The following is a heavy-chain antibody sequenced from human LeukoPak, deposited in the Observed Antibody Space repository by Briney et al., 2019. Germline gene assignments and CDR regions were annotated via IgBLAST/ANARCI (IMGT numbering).Heavy chain of an antibody. CDR3: ARGVGAVGDY. J-gene: IGHJ4*02. V-gene: IGHV1-8*01. CDR2: MDPDNGDT. CDR1: GYTFTTNH. Sequence: ASVKVSCKASGYTFTTNHINWVRQATGQGLGWMGWMDPDNGDTGYAQKFQGRVTMTRDTSISTAYMELSSLRSEDTAVYYCARGVGAVGDYWGQGTLVTVSS. D-gene: IGHD3-3*01.